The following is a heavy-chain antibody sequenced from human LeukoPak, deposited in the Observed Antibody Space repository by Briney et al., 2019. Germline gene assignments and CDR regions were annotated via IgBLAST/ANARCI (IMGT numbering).Heavy chain of an antibody. CDR1: GGTFSSYA. V-gene: IGHV7-4-1*02. Sequence: ASVNVSCKASGGTFSSYAISWVRQAPGQGLEWMGWINTNTGNPTYAQGFTGRFVFSLDTSVSTAYLQISSLKAEDTAVYYCARGKLPHYDFWSGYDPIDYWGQGTLVTVSS. J-gene: IGHJ4*02. CDR3: ARGKLPHYDFWSGYDPIDY. D-gene: IGHD3-3*01. CDR2: INTNTGNP.